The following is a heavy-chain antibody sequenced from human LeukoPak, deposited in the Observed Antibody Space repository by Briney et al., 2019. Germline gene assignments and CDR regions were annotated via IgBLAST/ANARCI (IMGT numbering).Heavy chain of an antibody. V-gene: IGHV4-59*12. Sequence: SETLSLTCTVSGGSISSSYWSWIRQPPGKGLEWIGYIYYSGSPNYNPSPKSRVTISVDTSKNQFSLKLNSVTAADTAVYYCARDYDVLTAYPPTQLFDPWGQGTLVTVSS. CDR1: GGSISSSY. J-gene: IGHJ5*02. CDR2: IYYSGSP. D-gene: IGHD3-9*01. CDR3: ARDYDVLTAYPPTQLFDP.